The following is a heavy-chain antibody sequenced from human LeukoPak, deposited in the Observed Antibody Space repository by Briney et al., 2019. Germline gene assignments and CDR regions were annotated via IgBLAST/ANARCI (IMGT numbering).Heavy chain of an antibody. CDR1: GYTFTSYY. CDR3: ASLYSSSLLFDY. V-gene: IGHV1-69*13. Sequence: GASVKVSCKASGYTFTSYYMHWVRQAPGQGLEWMGGIISIFGTANYAQKFPGRVTITADESTSTAYMELSSLRSEDTAVYYCASLYSSSLLFDYWGQGTLVTVSS. J-gene: IGHJ4*02. CDR2: IISIFGTA. D-gene: IGHD6-6*01.